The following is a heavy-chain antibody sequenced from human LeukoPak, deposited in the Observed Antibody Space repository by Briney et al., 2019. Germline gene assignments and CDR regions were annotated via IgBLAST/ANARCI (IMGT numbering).Heavy chain of an antibody. V-gene: IGHV3-23*01. CDR1: GFTFSSYA. CDR3: AKDNYGDYVMGT. CDR2: ISGSGSST. D-gene: IGHD4-17*01. J-gene: IGHJ5*02. Sequence: GGSLRLSCAASGFTFSSYAMSWVRQAPGKGLEWVSAISGSGSSTYYADSVKGRFTISRDNSKNTLYLQMNSLRAEDTAVYYCAKDNYGDYVMGTWGQGTLVTVSS.